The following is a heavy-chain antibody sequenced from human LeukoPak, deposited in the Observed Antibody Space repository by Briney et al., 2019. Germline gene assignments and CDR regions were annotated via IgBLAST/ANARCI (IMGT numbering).Heavy chain of an antibody. Sequence: ASVKVSCKASGYTFTGYYMHWVRQAPGQGLEWMGWINPSGGSTSYAQKFQGRVTMTRDTSTNTVYMELSSLRSEDTAVYYCARDDPLDKISSGWGPWGQGTLVTVSS. CDR1: GYTFTGYY. CDR3: ARDDPLDKISSGWGP. V-gene: IGHV1-46*01. D-gene: IGHD6-25*01. CDR2: INPSGGST. J-gene: IGHJ5*02.